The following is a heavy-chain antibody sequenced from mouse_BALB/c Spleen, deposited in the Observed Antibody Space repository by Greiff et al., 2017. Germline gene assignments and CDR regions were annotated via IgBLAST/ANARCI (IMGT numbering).Heavy chain of an antibody. D-gene: IGHD1-1*01. CDR2: IDPANGNT. Sequence: VQLQQSGADLVKPGASVKLSCTASGFNIKDTYMHWVKQRPEQGLEWIGRIDPANGNTKYDPKFQGKATITADTSSNTAYLQLSSLTSEDTAVYYCARRTTVVAGGAMDYWGQGTSVTVSS. V-gene: IGHV14-3*02. CDR1: GFNIKDTY. CDR3: ARRTTVVAGGAMDY. J-gene: IGHJ4*01.